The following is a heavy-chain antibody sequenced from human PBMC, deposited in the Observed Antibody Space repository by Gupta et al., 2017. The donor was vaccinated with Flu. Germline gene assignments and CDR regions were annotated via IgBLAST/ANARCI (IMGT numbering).Heavy chain of an antibody. CDR1: GGSISSYY. Sequence: TCTVSGGSISSYYWSWIRQPPGKGLEWIGYIYYSGSTNYNPSLKSRVTISVDTSKNQFSLKLSSVTAADTAVYYCARVGPMVRDLDVWGQGTTVTVSS. D-gene: IGHD3-10*01. V-gene: IGHV4-59*01. CDR2: IYYSGST. CDR3: ARVGPMVRDLDV. J-gene: IGHJ6*02.